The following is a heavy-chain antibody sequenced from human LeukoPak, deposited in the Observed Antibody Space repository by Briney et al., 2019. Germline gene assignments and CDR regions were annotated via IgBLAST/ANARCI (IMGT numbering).Heavy chain of an antibody. Sequence: ASVKVSCKASGYPFSSYDINWVRQATGRGLEWLGWMNPNSGDTGYAQKFQGRITMTRDTSITTAYMELSSLRSEDTAVYCCAREVILTGYYGSKSQYGMDVWGQGTTVTVSS. J-gene: IGHJ6*02. D-gene: IGHD3-9*01. CDR1: GYPFSSYD. V-gene: IGHV1-8*01. CDR2: MNPNSGDT. CDR3: AREVILTGYYGSKSQYGMDV.